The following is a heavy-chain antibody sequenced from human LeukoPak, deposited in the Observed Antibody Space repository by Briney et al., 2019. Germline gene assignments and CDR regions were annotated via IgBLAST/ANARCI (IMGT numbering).Heavy chain of an antibody. J-gene: IGHJ6*02. CDR2: ITNGGSTI. CDR3: ARSIGLTGGGVDV. D-gene: IGHD3-9*01. V-gene: IGHV3-11*01. CDR1: GFTFSDYN. Sequence: GGSLRLSCAASGFTFSDYNMNWVRQAPGKGLEWGSYITNGGSTIHHADSVKGRFTISRDNAKKTLYLQMNSLRAEDTAVYYCARSIGLTGGGVDVWGQGTTVTVSS.